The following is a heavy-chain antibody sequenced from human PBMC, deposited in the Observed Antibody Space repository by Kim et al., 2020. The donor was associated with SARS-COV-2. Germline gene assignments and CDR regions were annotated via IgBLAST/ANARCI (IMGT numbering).Heavy chain of an antibody. CDR3: ARDRASANGMDV. D-gene: IGHD3-22*01. Sequence: GGSLRLSCAASGFTVSSNYMSWVRQAPGKGLEWVSVIYSGGSTYYADSVKGRFTISRDNSKNTLYLQMNSLRAEDTAVYYCARDRASANGMDVWGQGTTVTVSS. V-gene: IGHV3-66*02. CDR2: IYSGGST. CDR1: GFTVSSNY. J-gene: IGHJ6*02.